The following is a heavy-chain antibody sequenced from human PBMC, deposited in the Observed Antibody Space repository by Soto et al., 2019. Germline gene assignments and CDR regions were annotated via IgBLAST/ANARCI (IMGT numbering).Heavy chain of an antibody. J-gene: IGHJ2*01. Sequence: GGSLRLSCAASGLTFSRFAMSWVRQAPGKGLEWVATIHGSGAITNYADSVRGRFTISRDNSKDTMYLQLNTLRVEDTAVYYCAKDKGPGSYTNWCFDVWGRGTLVTVSS. D-gene: IGHD3-10*01. CDR2: IHGSGAIT. CDR3: AKDKGPGSYTNWCFDV. V-gene: IGHV3-23*01. CDR1: GLTFSRFA.